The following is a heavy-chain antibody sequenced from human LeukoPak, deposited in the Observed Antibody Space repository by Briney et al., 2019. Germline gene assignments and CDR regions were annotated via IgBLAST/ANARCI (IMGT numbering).Heavy chain of an antibody. Sequence: SETLSLTCAVYDTSFSGYYWSWIRQPPGKGLEWIGEMHHRGSTNYKPSLKSRVTISVDTSKNQFSLRLTSVTAADTAVYYCARQTGSGLFILPGGQGTLVTVSS. CDR1: DTSFSGYY. CDR3: ARQTGSGLFILP. CDR2: MHHRGST. V-gene: IGHV4-34*01. D-gene: IGHD3/OR15-3a*01. J-gene: IGHJ4*02.